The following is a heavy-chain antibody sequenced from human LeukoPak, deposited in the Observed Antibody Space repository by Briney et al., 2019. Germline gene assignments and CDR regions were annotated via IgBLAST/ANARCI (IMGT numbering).Heavy chain of an antibody. J-gene: IGHJ4*02. CDR2: INPSGGST. CDR3: ARPLTGVTALDY. D-gene: IGHD2-21*02. V-gene: IGHV1-46*01. Sequence: ASVKVSCKASGYTFTGYYMHRVRQAPGQGLEWMGIINPSGGSTSYAQKFQGRVTMTRDMSTSTVYMELSSLRSEDTAVYYCARPLTGVTALDYWGQGTLVTVSS. CDR1: GYTFTGYY.